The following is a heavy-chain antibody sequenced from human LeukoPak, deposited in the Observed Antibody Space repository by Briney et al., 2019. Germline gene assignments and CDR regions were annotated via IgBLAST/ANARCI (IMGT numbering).Heavy chain of an antibody. Sequence: SETLSLTCAVYGGSFSGYYWSWIRQPPGKGLGWIGEINHSGSTNYNPSLKSRVTISVDTSKNQFSLKLSSVTAADTAVYYCARLRRWLRSYYFDYWGQGTLVTVSS. D-gene: IGHD5-12*01. CDR2: INHSGST. CDR1: GGSFSGYY. V-gene: IGHV4-34*01. J-gene: IGHJ4*02. CDR3: ARLRRWLRSYYFDY.